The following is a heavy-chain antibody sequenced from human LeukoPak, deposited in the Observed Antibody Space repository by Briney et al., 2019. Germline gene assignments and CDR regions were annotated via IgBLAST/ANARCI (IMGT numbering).Heavy chain of an antibody. CDR3: ARRRRRAVAPTYYFDY. Sequence: SETLSLTCAVYGGSFSGYYWSWIRQPPGKGLEWIGEINHSGSTNYNPSLKSRGTISVDTSKNQFSLKLSSVTAADTGVYYCARRRRRAVAPTYYFDYWGQGTLVTVSS. V-gene: IGHV4-34*01. CDR1: GGSFSGYY. D-gene: IGHD6-19*01. CDR2: INHSGST. J-gene: IGHJ4*02.